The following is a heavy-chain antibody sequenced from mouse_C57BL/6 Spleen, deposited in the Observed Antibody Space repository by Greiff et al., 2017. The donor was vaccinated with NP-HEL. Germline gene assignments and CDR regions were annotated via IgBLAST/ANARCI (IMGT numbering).Heavy chain of an antibody. CDR1: GYTFTSYW. CDR2: IDPSDSYT. J-gene: IGHJ4*01. Sequence: LQQPGAELVMPGASVKLSCKASGYTFTSYWMHWVKQRPGQGLEWIGEIDPSDSYTNYNQKFKGKSTLTVDKSSSTAYMQLSSLTSEDSAVYYCARSLYDYDVGYYAMDYWGQGTSVTVSS. V-gene: IGHV1-69*01. CDR3: ARSLYDYDVGYYAMDY. D-gene: IGHD2-4*01.